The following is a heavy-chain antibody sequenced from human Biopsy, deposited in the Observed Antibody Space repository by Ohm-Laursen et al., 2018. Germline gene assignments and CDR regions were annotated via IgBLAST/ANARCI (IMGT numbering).Heavy chain of an antibody. CDR2: IYYSGST. J-gene: IGHJ4*02. CDR1: GYSMSTYY. D-gene: IGHD6-19*01. CDR3: ARDRGSGWTDY. Sequence: PGTLSLTCSVSGYSMSTYYWSWIRQSPGKRLEWIGHIYYSGSTNYNPSLQSRVVMSVDTSKNQFSLRLNSVTAADTATYYCARDRGSGWTDYWGQGTLVTVSS. V-gene: IGHV4-59*01.